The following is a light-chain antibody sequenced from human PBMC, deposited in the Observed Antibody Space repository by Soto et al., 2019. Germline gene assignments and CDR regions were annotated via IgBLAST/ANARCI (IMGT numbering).Light chain of an antibody. J-gene: IGLJ3*02. CDR1: SSDVGGYNY. Sequence: QSALTQPASVSGSPGQSLTISCTGTSSDVGGYNYVSWYQHHPGKAPKLMIYEVSNRPSGVSNRFSGSKSGNTASLTISGLQAEDEADYYCSSYTSSTTRVFGGGTKVTVL. CDR2: EVS. CDR3: SSYTSSTTRV. V-gene: IGLV2-14*01.